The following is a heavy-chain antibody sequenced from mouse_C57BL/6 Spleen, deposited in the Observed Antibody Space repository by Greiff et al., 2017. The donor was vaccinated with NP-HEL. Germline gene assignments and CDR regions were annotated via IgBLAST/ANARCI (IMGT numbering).Heavy chain of an antibody. CDR2: IWWDDDK. Sequence: QVTLKESGPGILQPSQTLSLTCSFSGFSLSTFGMGVGWIRQPSGKGLEWLAHIWWDDDKYYNPALKSRLSIYKDTSKNQVFLKIANVDTADTSTYYCARIGRRSPYYFDYWGQGTTLTVSS. J-gene: IGHJ2*01. V-gene: IGHV8-8*01. D-gene: IGHD1-1*01. CDR1: GFSLSTFGMG. CDR3: ARIGRRSPYYFDY.